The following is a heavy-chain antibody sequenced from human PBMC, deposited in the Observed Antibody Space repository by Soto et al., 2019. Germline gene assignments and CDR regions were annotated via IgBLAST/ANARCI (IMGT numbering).Heavy chain of an antibody. CDR2: ISYDGSNK. D-gene: IGHD5-18*01. Sequence: QVQLVESGGGVVQPGRSLRLSCAASGFTFSSYAMHWVRQAPGRGLEWVAVISYDGSNKYYADSVKGRFTISRDNSKNTLYLQMNSLRAEDTAVYYCARKTDTAMVTYYYYYYGMDVW. J-gene: IGHJ6*01. CDR3: ARKTDTAMVTYYYYYYGMDV. V-gene: IGHV3-30-3*01. CDR1: GFTFSSYA.